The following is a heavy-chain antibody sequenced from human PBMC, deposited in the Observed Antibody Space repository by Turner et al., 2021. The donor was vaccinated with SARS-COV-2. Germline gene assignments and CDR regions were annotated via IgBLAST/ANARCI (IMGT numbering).Heavy chain of an antibody. J-gene: IGHJ6*02. CDR1: GGSISSSSYN. Sequence: QLQLQESGPGLVKPSETLSLTCTVSGGSISSSSYNWGWIRQPPGKGLEWIGSIYYSGSTYYTPSLKSRVTISVDTSKNQFSVKLSSVTAADTAVYYCAIAPNYYYGMDVWGQGTTVTVSS. CDR3: AIAPNYYYGMDV. V-gene: IGHV4-39*01. CDR2: IYYSGST.